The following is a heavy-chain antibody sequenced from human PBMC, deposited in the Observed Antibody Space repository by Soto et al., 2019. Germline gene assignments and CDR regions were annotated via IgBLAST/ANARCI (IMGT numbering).Heavy chain of an antibody. J-gene: IGHJ4*02. V-gene: IGHV4-59*01. CDR3: GVSQMATIYFDY. CDR2: IYYSGST. D-gene: IGHD5-12*01. CDR1: GGSISSYY. Sequence: SETLSLTCTVAGGSISSYYWSWIRQPPGKGLEWIGYIYYSGSTNYNPSLKSRVTISVDTSKNQFSLKLSSVTAADTAVYYCGVSQMATIYFDYWGQGTLVTVSS.